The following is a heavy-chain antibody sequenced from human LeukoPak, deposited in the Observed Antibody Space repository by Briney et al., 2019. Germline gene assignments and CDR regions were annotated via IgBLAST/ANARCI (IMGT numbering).Heavy chain of an antibody. CDR2: ISVYNGNT. Sequence: ASVKVSCKASGDAFTNYALSWVGQAPGQGVEWVGWISVYNGNTNYAQKLQGRVTMTADTSTTTAYMELRSLRSDDTAVYYCARGYCSSATCRHFDYWGQGALVTVSS. D-gene: IGHD2-2*01. CDR3: ARGYCSSATCRHFDY. V-gene: IGHV1-18*01. J-gene: IGHJ4*02. CDR1: GDAFTNYA.